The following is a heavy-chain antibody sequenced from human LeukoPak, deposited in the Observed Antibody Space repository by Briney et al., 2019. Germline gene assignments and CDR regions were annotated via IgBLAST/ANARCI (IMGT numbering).Heavy chain of an antibody. CDR1: GFTFSSDG. CDR3: ARDGGYHSSGPFDY. CDR2: IWYDGSDK. J-gene: IGHJ4*02. D-gene: IGHD3-22*01. Sequence: GGSLRLSCAASGFTFSSDGLHWVREAPGKGLGWGSIIWYDGSDKYYADSVKGRFTFSRDNSKTTLYLQMNSLRAEDTAVYYCARDGGYHSSGPFDYWGQGTLVTASS. V-gene: IGHV3-33*01.